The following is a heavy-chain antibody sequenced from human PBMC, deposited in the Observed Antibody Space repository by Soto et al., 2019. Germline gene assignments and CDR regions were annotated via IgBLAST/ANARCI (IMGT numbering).Heavy chain of an antibody. CDR3: AKSIHSGYDRFPWNGMDV. CDR1: GFTFSSYG. D-gene: IGHD5-12*01. Sequence: GGSLRLSCAASGFTFSSYGMHWVRQAPGKGLEWVAVISYDGSNKYYADSVKGRFTISRDNSKNTLYLQMNSLRAEDTAVYYCAKSIHSGYDRFPWNGMDVWGQGTTVTVSS. J-gene: IGHJ6*02. CDR2: ISYDGSNK. V-gene: IGHV3-30*18.